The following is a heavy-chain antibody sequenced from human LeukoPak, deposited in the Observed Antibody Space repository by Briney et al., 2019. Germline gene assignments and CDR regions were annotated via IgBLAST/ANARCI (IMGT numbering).Heavy chain of an antibody. J-gene: IGHJ4*02. CDR1: GYSFTSYW. V-gene: IGHV5-10-1*01. CDR2: IDPSDSYT. CDR3: ARHPEGYSSSWYYFDY. D-gene: IGHD6-13*01. Sequence: GESLKISCKGSGYSFTSYWISWVRQMPGKGLEWMGRIDPSDSYTNYSPSFQGHVTISADKSISTAYLQWSSLKASDTAMYYCARHPEGYSSSWYYFDYWGQGTLVTVSS.